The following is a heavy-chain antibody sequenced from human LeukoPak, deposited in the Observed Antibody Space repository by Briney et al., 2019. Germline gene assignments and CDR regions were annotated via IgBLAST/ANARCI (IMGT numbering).Heavy chain of an antibody. CDR2: IYPSDSDT. V-gene: IGHV5-51*01. D-gene: IGHD3-10*01. CDR3: ARLRDYYGSGSYYNGHYFDY. CDR1: GYSFTSYW. J-gene: IGHJ4*02. Sequence: GESLKISCKGSGYSFTSYWIGWVRQMPGKGLEWMAIIYPSDSDTTYSPSFQGQVTISADKSISTAYLQWSSLKASDTAMYYCARLRDYYGSGSYYNGHYFDYWGQGTLDSVSS.